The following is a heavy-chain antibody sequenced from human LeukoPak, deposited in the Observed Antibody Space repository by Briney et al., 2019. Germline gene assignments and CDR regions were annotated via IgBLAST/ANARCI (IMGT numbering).Heavy chain of an antibody. D-gene: IGHD2-15*01. CDR1: GFTFSSYG. CDR3: AKDPLGYCSGGNCYVDY. V-gene: IGHV3-30*18. CDR2: ISYDGSNK. Sequence: GGSLRLSCAASGFTFSSYGMHWVRQAPGKGLEWVAVISYDGSNKYYADSVKGRFTISRDNSKNTLFLQMNSLRAEDTAVYYCAKDPLGYCSGGNCYVDYWGQGTLVTVSS. J-gene: IGHJ4*02.